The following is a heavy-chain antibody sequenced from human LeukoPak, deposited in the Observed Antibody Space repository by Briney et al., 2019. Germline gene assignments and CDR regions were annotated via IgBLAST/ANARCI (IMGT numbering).Heavy chain of an antibody. CDR3: ATGVRGYNSALDY. CDR1: GFTFSNYY. J-gene: IGHJ4*02. D-gene: IGHD6-19*01. Sequence: KPGGSLRLSCAASGFTFSNYYMNWVRQAPGKGLEWVSSISSGSNYIYYADSLKGRFTISRDNAKNSLYLQMNSLRAEDTAVYYCATGVRGYNSALDYWGQGILVTVSP. CDR2: ISSGSNYI. V-gene: IGHV3-21*01.